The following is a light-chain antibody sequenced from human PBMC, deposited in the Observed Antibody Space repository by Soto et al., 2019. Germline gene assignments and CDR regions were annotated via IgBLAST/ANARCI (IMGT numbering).Light chain of an antibody. CDR1: QSISTW. CDR3: QQSYDTASIT. Sequence: DIQMTQSPSTLSASVGDRVIITCRASQSISTWLAWYQQKPRKAPKLLIYDVSSLQSGVPSRFSGSGSGTDFTLTIGSLQPEDFATYYCQQSYDTASITFGQGTRLEIK. V-gene: IGKV1-5*01. J-gene: IGKJ5*01. CDR2: DVS.